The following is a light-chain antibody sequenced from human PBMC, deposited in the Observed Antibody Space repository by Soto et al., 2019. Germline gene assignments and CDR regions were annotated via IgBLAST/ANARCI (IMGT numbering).Light chain of an antibody. V-gene: IGKV3-15*01. Sequence: EIVMTQSPATLSVSPEERATLSCRASQSVSSNLAWYQQKPGQAPRLLIYGASTRATGIPARFSGSGSGTEFTLTISSLQSEDFAVYYCQHYNNWPITFGQGTRLEIK. CDR2: GAS. J-gene: IGKJ5*01. CDR3: QHYNNWPIT. CDR1: QSVSSN.